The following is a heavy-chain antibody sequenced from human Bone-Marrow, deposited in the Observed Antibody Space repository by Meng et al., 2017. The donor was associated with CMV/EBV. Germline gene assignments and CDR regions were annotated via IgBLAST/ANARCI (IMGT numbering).Heavy chain of an antibody. CDR3: ARGSGNFDY. Sequence: GESLKISCAASGFTFSSYAMHWVRQAPGKGLEWVAVITYDGSNKYYADSVKGRFTISRDNSKNSLYLQMNSLRAEDTAVYYCARGSGNFDYWGQGTLVTVSS. V-gene: IGHV3-30-3*01. D-gene: IGHD3-3*01. CDR2: ITYDGSNK. CDR1: GFTFSSYA. J-gene: IGHJ4*02.